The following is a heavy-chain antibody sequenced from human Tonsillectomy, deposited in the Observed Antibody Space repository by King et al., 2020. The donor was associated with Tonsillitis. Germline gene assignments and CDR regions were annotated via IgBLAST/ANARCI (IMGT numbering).Heavy chain of an antibody. D-gene: IGHD1-26*01. CDR2: IYSGGSST. Sequence: VQLVESGGGLVQPGGSLRLSCAASGFSFSSYAMSWVRQAPGKGLEWVSVIYSGGSSTYYADSVKGRFTISRDNSKNTLYLQMNSLRAEDTAVYYCAKVGAYDAFDIWGQETMVTVSS. J-gene: IGHJ3*02. CDR1: GFSFSSYA. CDR3: AKVGAYDAFDI. V-gene: IGHV3-23*03.